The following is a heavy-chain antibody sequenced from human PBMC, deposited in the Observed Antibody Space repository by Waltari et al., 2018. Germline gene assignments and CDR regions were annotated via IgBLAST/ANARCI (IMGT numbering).Heavy chain of an antibody. V-gene: IGHV4-39*01. CDR1: GGSISSVAYY. Sequence: QLQLQESGPGLVKPSETVSLTCTVSGGSISSVAYYWGGVRQPPGKGLEFIASNFYRGATYYNPSLGSRVTISVDTSKNQFSLELTSVTDTDTAVYYCARQDCYYVKGYFDLWGRGTLVTVSS. J-gene: IGHJ2*01. CDR2: NFYRGAT. D-gene: IGHD1-26*01. CDR3: ARQDCYYVKGYFDL.